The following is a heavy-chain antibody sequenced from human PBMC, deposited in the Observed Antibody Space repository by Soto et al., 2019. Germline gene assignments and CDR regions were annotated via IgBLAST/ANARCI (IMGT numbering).Heavy chain of an antibody. CDR2: INHSGST. CDR1: GGSFSGYY. CDR3: AREYVGEYCSGGSCYSSNLYYFDY. J-gene: IGHJ4*02. Sequence: PSETLSLTCAAYGGSFSGYYWSWIRQPPGKGLEWIGEINHSGSTNYNPSLKSRVTISVDTSKNQFSLKLSSVAAADTAVYYCAREYVGEYCSGGSCYSSNLYYFDYWGQGTLVTVS. D-gene: IGHD2-15*01. V-gene: IGHV4-34*01.